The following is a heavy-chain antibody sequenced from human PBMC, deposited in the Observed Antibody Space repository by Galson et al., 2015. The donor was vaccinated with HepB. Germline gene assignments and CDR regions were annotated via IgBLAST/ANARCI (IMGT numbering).Heavy chain of an antibody. CDR2: SGNKINGYST. D-gene: IGHD2-8*01. J-gene: IGHJ5*02. CDR3: VREIMGGWFDP. CDR1: GFTFSNYG. Sequence: SLRLSCAASGFTFSNYGMHWVRQAPGKGLEWVGRSGNKINGYSTDYDASVKGRFIISRDVSKNSLYLQLNSLRFEDTAVYYCVREIMGGWFDPWGQGTLVIVSS. V-gene: IGHV3-72*01.